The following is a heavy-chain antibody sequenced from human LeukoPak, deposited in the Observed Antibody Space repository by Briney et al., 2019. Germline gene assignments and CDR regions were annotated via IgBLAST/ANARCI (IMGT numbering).Heavy chain of an antibody. V-gene: IGHV3-48*03. Sequence: GGSLRLSCAASGFTFSSDEMNWVRQAPGKGLEWVSYITSDGTNMHYADSVKARFTFSRDNAKNSLYLQMNSLRAEDTAIYYWAGGGGGERFDFWGQGTLVTVSS. D-gene: IGHD3-16*01. CDR2: ITSDGTNM. CDR3: AGGGGGERFDF. CDR1: GFTFSSDE. J-gene: IGHJ4*02.